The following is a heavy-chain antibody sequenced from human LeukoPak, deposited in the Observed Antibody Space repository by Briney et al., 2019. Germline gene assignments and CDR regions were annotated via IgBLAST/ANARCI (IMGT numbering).Heavy chain of an antibody. V-gene: IGHV3-43*01. J-gene: IGHJ4*02. Sequence: PGGSLRLSCAASGFTFDDYIMHWVRQAPGKGLEWVSLVSWDGDTTYYADSVKGRFTISRDNSKNTLYLQMNSLRAEDTAVYYCAKIPRGYYFDYWGQGTLVTVSS. D-gene: IGHD2-2*02. CDR1: GFTFDDYI. CDR3: AKIPRGYYFDY. CDR2: VSWDGDTT.